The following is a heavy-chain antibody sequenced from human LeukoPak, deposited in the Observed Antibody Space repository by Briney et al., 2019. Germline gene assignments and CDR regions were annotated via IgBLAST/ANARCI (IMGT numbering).Heavy chain of an antibody. J-gene: IGHJ4*02. CDR1: GGSISSYY. D-gene: IGHD5-12*01. V-gene: IGHV4-59*01. Sequence: SETLSLTCTVSGGSISSYYWSWIRQPPGKGLEWIGYTYYSGSTNYNPSLKSRVTISVDTSKNQFSLKLSSVTAADTAVYYCARAPGYSGYVLFDYWGQGTLVTVSS. CDR2: TYYSGST. CDR3: ARAPGYSGYVLFDY.